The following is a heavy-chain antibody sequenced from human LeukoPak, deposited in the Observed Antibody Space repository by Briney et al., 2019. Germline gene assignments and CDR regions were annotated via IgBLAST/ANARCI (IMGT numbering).Heavy chain of an antibody. CDR1: GGTFSRYA. CDR3: ATSGGDYYYYSLDV. D-gene: IGHD3-10*01. Sequence: ASVKVSCKSSGGTFSRYAISWVRQAPGQGLEWMGGIIPVLGTTNYAQTFQNKVTITADESTSTTYMELSSLTSEDTAVYYCATSGGDYYYYSLDVWGKGTPVTISS. J-gene: IGHJ6*03. CDR2: IIPVLGTT. V-gene: IGHV1-69*13.